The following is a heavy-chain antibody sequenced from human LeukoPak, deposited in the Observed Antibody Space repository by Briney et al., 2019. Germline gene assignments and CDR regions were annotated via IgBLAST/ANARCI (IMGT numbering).Heavy chain of an antibody. V-gene: IGHV3-72*01. Sequence: GGSLRLSCAVSGYTFSDHYMDWVRQAPGKGLEWVGRTRNKANSYTTEYAASVKGRFTISRDDSKNSLYLQMNSLKTEDTAVYYCARLVVVPAAKRGYYYYYGMDVWGQGATVTVSS. CDR2: TRNKANSYTT. CDR3: ARLVVVPAAKRGYYYYYGMDV. D-gene: IGHD2-2*01. CDR1: GYTFSDHY. J-gene: IGHJ6*02.